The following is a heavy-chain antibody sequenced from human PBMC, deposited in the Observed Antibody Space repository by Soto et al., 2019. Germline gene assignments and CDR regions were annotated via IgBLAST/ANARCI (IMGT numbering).Heavy chain of an antibody. J-gene: IGHJ5*02. D-gene: IGHD2-15*01. Sequence: SVKVSCKASGYTFTNFAMNWVRQAPGQGLEWMGWINTNTGNPTYAQDFTGRFVFSLDTSVSAAYLQIYSLKSEDTAVYYCARDHHCHGGNCYLSFDPWGQGTLVTVSS. CDR3: ARDHHCHGGNCYLSFDP. V-gene: IGHV7-4-1*01. CDR1: GYTFTNFA. CDR2: INTNTGNP.